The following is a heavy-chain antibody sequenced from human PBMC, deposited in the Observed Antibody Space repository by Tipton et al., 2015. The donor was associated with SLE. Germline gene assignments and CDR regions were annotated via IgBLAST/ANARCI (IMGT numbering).Heavy chain of an antibody. CDR3: ARDRGSSWFFFDY. V-gene: IGHV3-23*01. J-gene: IGHJ4*02. Sequence: SLRLSCAASGLTFSNYAMTWVRQAPGKGLEWVSGISASGAYTYYADSVKGRFTISRDNSKTTFYLQMNSLRAEDTAVYYCARDRGSSWFFFDYWGQGTLVTVSS. CDR2: ISASGAYT. D-gene: IGHD6-13*01. CDR1: GLTFSNYA.